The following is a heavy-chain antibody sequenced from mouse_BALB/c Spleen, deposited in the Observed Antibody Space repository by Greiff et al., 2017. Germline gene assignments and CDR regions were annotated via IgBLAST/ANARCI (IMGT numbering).Heavy chain of an antibody. V-gene: IGHV14-4*02. CDR3: NEGGYDGY. CDR1: GFNIKDYY. J-gene: IGHJ2*01. Sequence: VQLQQSGAELVRSGASVKLSCTASGFNIKDYYMHWVKQRPEQGLEWIGWIDPENGDTEYAPTFQGKATMTADTSSNTAYLQLSSLTSEDTAVYYCNEGGYDGYWGQGTTLTVSS. CDR2: IDPENGDT. D-gene: IGHD2-2*01.